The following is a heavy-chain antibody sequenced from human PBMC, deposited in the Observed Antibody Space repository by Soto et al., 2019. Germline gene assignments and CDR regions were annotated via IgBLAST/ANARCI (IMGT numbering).Heavy chain of an antibody. CDR3: ARDRDWAFDY. D-gene: IGHD3-9*01. J-gene: IGHJ4*02. CDR1: GFTFSSYS. CDR2: IFASSTTI. Sequence: PGGSLRLSCVPSGFTFSSYSMVWVRQAPGKGLEWVSYIFASSTTIYYADSVKGRFTVSRDNTQNSLFLLMNSLRAEDTAVYYCARDRDWAFDYWGQGTLVTVS. V-gene: IGHV3-48*04.